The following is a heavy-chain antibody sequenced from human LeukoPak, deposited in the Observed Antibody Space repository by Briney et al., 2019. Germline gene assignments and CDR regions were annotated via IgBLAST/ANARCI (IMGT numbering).Heavy chain of an antibody. CDR1: GFTFSDYY. Sequence: NPGGSLRLSCAASGFTFSDYYMSWIRQAPGKGLEWVSYISSSGSTIYYADSVKGRFTISRDNAENSLYLQMNSLRAEDTAVYYCARDRYSYGYKPYDYWGQGTLVTVSS. CDR2: ISSSGSTI. D-gene: IGHD5-18*01. V-gene: IGHV3-11*04. J-gene: IGHJ4*02. CDR3: ARDRYSYGYKPYDY.